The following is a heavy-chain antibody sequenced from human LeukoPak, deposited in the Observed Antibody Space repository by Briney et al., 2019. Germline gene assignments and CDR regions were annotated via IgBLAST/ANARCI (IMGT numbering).Heavy chain of an antibody. D-gene: IGHD3-10*01. Sequence: GGSLRLSCAASGFSFSSYEMNWVRQAPGKGLEWLSYISSGGTTRYYSDSVKGRFTISRDNAKNSLYLQVNSLRAEDTAVYYCGATMVRGPETFDIWGRGTVVTVSS. J-gene: IGHJ3*02. CDR1: GFSFSSYE. CDR2: ISSGGTTR. V-gene: IGHV3-48*03. CDR3: GATMVRGPETFDI.